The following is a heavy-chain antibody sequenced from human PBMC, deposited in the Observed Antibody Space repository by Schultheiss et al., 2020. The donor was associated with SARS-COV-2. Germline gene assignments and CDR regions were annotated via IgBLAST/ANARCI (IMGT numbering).Heavy chain of an antibody. CDR1: GFTFSSYD. CDR3: ARDREGITMVRGVIITNYYYGMDV. Sequence: GGSLRLSCAASGFTFSSYDMHWVRQATGKGLEWVSAIGTAGDTYYPGSVKGRFTISRENAKNSLYLQMNSLRAGDTAVYYCARDREGITMVRGVIITNYYYGMDVWGQGTTVTVSS. J-gene: IGHJ6*02. V-gene: IGHV3-13*01. D-gene: IGHD3-10*01. CDR2: IGTAGDT.